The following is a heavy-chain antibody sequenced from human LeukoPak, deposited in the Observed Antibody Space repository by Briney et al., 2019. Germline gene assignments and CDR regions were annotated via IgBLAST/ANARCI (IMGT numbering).Heavy chain of an antibody. CDR3: ARDYGSGSYYNLVGWFDP. D-gene: IGHD3-10*01. Sequence: SETLSLTCTVSGGSISSYYWSWIRQPPGKGLEWIGYIYYSGSTNYNPSLKSRVTISVDTSKNQFSLKLSSVTAADTVVYYCARDYGSGSYYNLVGWFDPWGQGTLVTVSS. J-gene: IGHJ5*02. CDR2: IYYSGST. CDR1: GGSISSYY. V-gene: IGHV4-59*01.